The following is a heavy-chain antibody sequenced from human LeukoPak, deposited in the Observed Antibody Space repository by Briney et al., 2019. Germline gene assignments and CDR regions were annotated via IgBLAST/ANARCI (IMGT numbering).Heavy chain of an antibody. CDR2: TCYRSKWCN. D-gene: IGHD3-10*01. Sequence: SQTLSLTCAISGDSVSSNSAAWNWIRLSPSRGLEWLGRTCYRSKWCNDYAVSVRGRITINPDTSKNQFSLQLNSVTPEDTAVYYCARGLWFGELLGGYYYYIDVWGKGTTVTVSS. V-gene: IGHV6-1*01. J-gene: IGHJ6*03. CDR1: GDSVSSNSAA. CDR3: ARGLWFGELLGGYYYYIDV.